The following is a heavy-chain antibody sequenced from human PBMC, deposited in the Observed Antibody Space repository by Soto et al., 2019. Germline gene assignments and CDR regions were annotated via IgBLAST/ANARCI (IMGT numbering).Heavy chain of an antibody. CDR2: INPNSGGT. J-gene: IGHJ5*02. V-gene: IGHV1-2*02. D-gene: IGHD3-9*01. CDR3: ARVGLWGYFDWFGEFDP. Sequence: ASVKVSCKASGYTFTGYYMHWVRQAPGQGLEWMGWINPNSGGTKYAQKFQGRVTMTRDTSISTAYMELSRLRSDDTAVYYCARVGLWGYFDWFGEFDPWGQGTLVTVSS. CDR1: GYTFTGYY.